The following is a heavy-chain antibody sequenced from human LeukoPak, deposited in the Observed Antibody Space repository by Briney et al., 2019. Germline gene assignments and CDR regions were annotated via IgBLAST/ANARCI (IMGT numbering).Heavy chain of an antibody. J-gene: IGHJ4*02. V-gene: IGHV1-8*03. CDR2: MNPNSGNT. CDR3: ARGCSSTSCSH. D-gene: IGHD2-2*01. Sequence: ASVKVSCXASGYTFTNYDINWVRQASGQGLEWMGWMNPNSGNTGYAQKFQGRVTITRNTSISTAYMELSSLRSEDTAVYYCARGCSSTSCSHWGQGTLVTVSS. CDR1: GYTFTNYD.